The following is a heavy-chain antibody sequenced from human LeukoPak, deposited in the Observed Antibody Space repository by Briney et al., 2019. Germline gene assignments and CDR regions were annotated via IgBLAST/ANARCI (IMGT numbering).Heavy chain of an antibody. J-gene: IGHJ4*02. Sequence: SQTLSLTCTVSGGSISSGGYYWSWIRQHPGKGLEWIGYIYYSGSTYYNPSPKSRVTISVDTSKNQFSPKLSSVTAADTAVYYCARVPKDTAMIFDYWGQGTLVTVSS. CDR1: GGSISSGGYY. D-gene: IGHD5-18*01. CDR3: ARVPKDTAMIFDY. V-gene: IGHV4-31*03. CDR2: IYYSGST.